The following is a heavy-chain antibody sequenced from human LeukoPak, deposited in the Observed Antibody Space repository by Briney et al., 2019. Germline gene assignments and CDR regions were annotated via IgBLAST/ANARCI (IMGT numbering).Heavy chain of an antibody. CDR3: ATSFPPTYYFDY. CDR1: GGSFSGYY. CDR2: INHSGST. V-gene: IGHV4-34*01. J-gene: IGHJ4*02. Sequence: SETLSLTCAVYGGSFSGYYWSWIRQPPGKGLEWIGEINHSGSTNYNPSLKSRVTISVDTSKNQLSLKLSSVTAADTAVYYCATSFPPTYYFDYWGQGTLVTASS. D-gene: IGHD1-26*01.